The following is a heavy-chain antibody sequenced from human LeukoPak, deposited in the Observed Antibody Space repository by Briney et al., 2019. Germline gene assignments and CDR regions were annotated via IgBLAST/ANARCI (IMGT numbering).Heavy chain of an antibody. CDR3: ARALYYYGSGSYPQFDP. J-gene: IGHJ5*02. D-gene: IGHD3-10*01. Sequence: SETLSLTCAVYGGSFSGYYWSWIRQPPGKGLEWIGEINHSGSTNYNPSLKSRVTISVDTSKNQFSLKLSSATAADTAVYYCARALYYYGSGSYPQFDPWGQGTLVTVSS. CDR2: INHSGST. V-gene: IGHV4-34*01. CDR1: GGSFSGYY.